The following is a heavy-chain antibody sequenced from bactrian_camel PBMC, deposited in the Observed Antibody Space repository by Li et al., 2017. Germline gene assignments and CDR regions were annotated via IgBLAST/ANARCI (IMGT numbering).Heavy chain of an antibody. CDR3: AADQFAFGLSPQYKY. D-gene: IGHD1*01. Sequence: HVQLVESGGGSVQAGGSLTLSCAASGNSWSRYYCMAWFRQAPGKERELVASIDLVSSATYAESVKGRFVISKDNAKNTLYLQMNTLKPEDTAMYYCAADQFAFGLSPQYKYWGQGTQVTVS. J-gene: IGHJ4*01. CDR2: IDLVSSA. CDR1: GNSWSRYYC. V-gene: IGHV3S53*01.